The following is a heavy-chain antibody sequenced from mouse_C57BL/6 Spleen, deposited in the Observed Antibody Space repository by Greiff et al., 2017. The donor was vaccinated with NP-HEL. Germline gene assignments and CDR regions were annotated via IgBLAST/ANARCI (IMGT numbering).Heavy chain of an antibody. V-gene: IGHV5-15*01. D-gene: IGHD1-1*01. J-gene: IGHJ3*01. CDR3: ARLGYYGSSYEAWFAY. CDR1: GFTFSDYG. Sequence: EVQVVESGGGLVQPGGSLKLSCAASGFTFSDYGMAWVRQAPRKGPEWVAFISNLAYSIYYADTVTGRFTISRENAKNTLYLEMSSLRSEDTAMYYCARLGYYGSSYEAWFAYWGQGTLVTVSA. CDR2: ISNLAYSI.